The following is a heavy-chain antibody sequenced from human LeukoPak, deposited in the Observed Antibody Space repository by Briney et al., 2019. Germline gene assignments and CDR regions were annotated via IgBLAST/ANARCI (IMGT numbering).Heavy chain of an antibody. CDR2: IAYSRDI. J-gene: IGHJ2*01. V-gene: IGHV4-30-4*01. D-gene: IGHD7-27*01. CDR3: ARAPGVSEVGRFDL. Sequence: SSETLSLTCTVSGASISRGDCFWSWIRQPPGKGLEWIGYIAYSRDIYYNASLKSRTLISVDTSKNQLSLELDSLTAADTAVYFCARAPGVSEVGRFDLWGRGTLVTVSS. CDR1: GASISRGDCF.